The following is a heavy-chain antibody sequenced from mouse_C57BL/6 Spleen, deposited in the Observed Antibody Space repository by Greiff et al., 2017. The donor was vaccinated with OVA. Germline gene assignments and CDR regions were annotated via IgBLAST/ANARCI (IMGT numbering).Heavy chain of an antibody. D-gene: IGHD2-2*01. Sequence: VQLQQPGAELVRPGTSVKMSCKASGYTFTNYLIAWVKQRPGQGLEWIGVINPGSGGTNYNEKFKGKATLTADKSSSTAYMQLSSLTAEDSSVYCCAGRGDGYGDMECRGKGTTVTVSS. V-gene: IGHV1-54*01. CDR1: GYTFTNYL. CDR3: AGRGDGYGDMEC. CDR2: INPGSGGT. J-gene: IGHJ4*01.